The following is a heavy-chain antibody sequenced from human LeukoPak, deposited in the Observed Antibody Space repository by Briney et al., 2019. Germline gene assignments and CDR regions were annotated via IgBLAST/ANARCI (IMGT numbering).Heavy chain of an antibody. D-gene: IGHD5-24*01. Sequence: PGGSLRLSCAASGFTFSNAWMSWVRQAPGKGLEWVGRIKSKTDGGTTDYAAPVKGRFTISRDDSKNTLYLQMNSLKTEDTAVYYCTTDPNGYTVYYYYYMDVWGKGTTVTVSS. J-gene: IGHJ6*03. V-gene: IGHV3-15*01. CDR3: TTDPNGYTVYYYYYMDV. CDR2: IKSKTDGGTT. CDR1: GFTFSNAW.